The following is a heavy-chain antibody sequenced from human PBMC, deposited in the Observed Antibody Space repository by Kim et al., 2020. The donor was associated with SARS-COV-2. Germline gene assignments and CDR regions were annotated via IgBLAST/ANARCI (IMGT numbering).Heavy chain of an antibody. V-gene: IGHV3-9*01. J-gene: IGHJ4*02. D-gene: IGHD5-18*01. CDR3: AKSPAMATAKFDY. Sequence: YADSVKCRFTISSDNAKNSLYLQMNSLRAEDTALYYCAKSPAMATAKFDYWGQGTLVTVSS.